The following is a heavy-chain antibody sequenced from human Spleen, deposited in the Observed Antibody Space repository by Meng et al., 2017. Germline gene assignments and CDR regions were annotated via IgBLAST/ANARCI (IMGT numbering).Heavy chain of an antibody. CDR2: INPSGGFT. CDR3: ARDQTGATLFDC. J-gene: IGHJ4*02. CDR1: GYTFTNYY. V-gene: IGHV1-46*01. D-gene: IGHD1-1*01. Sequence: QVQLVQCGAEVKKPGASVKVSCKASGYTFTNYYIHWVRQAPGQGLEWMGMINPSGGFTTYAHKFQGRVTMTRDTSTSTVSMELSSLRSEDTAVYYCARDQTGATLFDCWGQGTLVTVSS.